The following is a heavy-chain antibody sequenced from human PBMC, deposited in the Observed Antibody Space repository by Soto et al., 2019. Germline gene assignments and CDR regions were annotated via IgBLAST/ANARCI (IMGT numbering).Heavy chain of an antibody. J-gene: IGHJ4*02. CDR1: GYIFTSYY. CDR2: INPSGGST. D-gene: IGHD2-2*01. CDR3: ARRLAPALPAAMDY. V-gene: IGHV1-46*03. Sequence: ASVKVSCKASGYIFTSYYMHWVRQAPGQGLEWMGIINPSGGSTSHAQKFQGRVTMTRDTSTSTVYMELSSLRSEDTAIYYCARRLAPALPAAMDYWGQGSLVTVSS.